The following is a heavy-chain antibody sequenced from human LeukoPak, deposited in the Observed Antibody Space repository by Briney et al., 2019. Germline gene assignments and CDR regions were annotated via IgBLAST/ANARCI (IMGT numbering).Heavy chain of an antibody. CDR2: IRYDGSNK. CDR3: AKDPNYYDSSGYPLYYMDV. J-gene: IGHJ6*03. V-gene: IGHV3-30*02. Sequence: GGSLRLSCAASGFTFSSYGMHWVRQAPGKGLEWVAFIRYDGSNKYYADSVKGRFTISRDNSKNTLYLQMNSLRAEDTAVYYCAKDPNYYDSSGYPLYYMDVWGKGTTVTISS. CDR1: GFTFSSYG. D-gene: IGHD3-22*01.